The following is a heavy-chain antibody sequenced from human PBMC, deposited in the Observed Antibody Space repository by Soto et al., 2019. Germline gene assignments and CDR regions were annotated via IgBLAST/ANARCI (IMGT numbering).Heavy chain of an antibody. CDR1: GGSISSGDYY. CDR2: IYYSGST. Sequence: SETLSLTCTVSGGSISSGDYYWSWIRQPPGKGLEWIGYIYYSGSTYYNPSLKSRVTISVDTSKNQFSLKLSSVTAADTAVYYCARGFRDGYNLFDYWGQGTLVTVSS. J-gene: IGHJ4*02. V-gene: IGHV4-30-4*01. CDR3: ARGFRDGYNLFDY. D-gene: IGHD5-18*01.